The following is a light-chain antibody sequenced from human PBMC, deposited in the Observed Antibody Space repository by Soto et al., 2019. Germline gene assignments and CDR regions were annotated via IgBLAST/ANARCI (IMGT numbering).Light chain of an antibody. Sequence: ETVLTQSPGTLSLSPGESATLSCRASQSVKNNYLRWYQQKPGQAPRLLIYGASDRATGIPDRFSGSGSGTDFTLTISRLEPEDCAVYYCQQYSSSPRTCGQGTKVEIK. V-gene: IGKV3-20*01. J-gene: IGKJ1*01. CDR2: GAS. CDR3: QQYSSSPRT. CDR1: QSVKNNY.